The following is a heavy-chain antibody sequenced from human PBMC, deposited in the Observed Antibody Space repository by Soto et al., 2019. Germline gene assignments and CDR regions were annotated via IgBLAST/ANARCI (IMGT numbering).Heavy chain of an antibody. V-gene: IGHV1-18*01. CDR3: AKSVDSSGYYYGAFDI. CDR1: GYTFTSYG. CDR2: ISAYNGNT. J-gene: IGHJ3*02. Sequence: ASVNVSCKAPGYTFTSYGISWVRQAPGQGLEWMGWISAYNGNTNYAQKLQGRVTMTTDTSTSTGYMELRSLCSDDTAVYYCAKSVDSSGYYYGAFDIWGQGKMVTGSS. D-gene: IGHD3-22*01.